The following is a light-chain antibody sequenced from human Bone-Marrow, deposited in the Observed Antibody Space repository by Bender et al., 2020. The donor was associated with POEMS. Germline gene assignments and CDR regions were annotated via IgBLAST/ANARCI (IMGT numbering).Light chain of an antibody. CDR3: QVWDSSTDQYV. CDR2: DNS. J-gene: IGLJ1*01. Sequence: SYVLTQAPSVSVAPGQTATITCGGYNIGSESVHWYQQKPGQAPVLVVYDNSDRPSGIPERFSGSNSGNTATLTVSRVEAGDEADYYCQVWDSSTDQYVFATGTKVTVL. V-gene: IGLV3-21*02. CDR1: NIGSES.